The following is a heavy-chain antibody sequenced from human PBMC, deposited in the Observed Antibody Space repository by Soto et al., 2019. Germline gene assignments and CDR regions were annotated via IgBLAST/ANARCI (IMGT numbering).Heavy chain of an antibody. CDR3: ARDPGYGSGPIDV. CDR1: GYTFSSYG. CDR2: ISIYNGNT. V-gene: IGHV1-18*01. J-gene: IGHJ6*02. Sequence: QVQLVQSGGEVKKPGASVKVSCKASGYTFSSYGLSWVRQAPGQGLEWMGWISIYNGNTKYAQNFQGRVIMTTDASTTTGYMELRTLRSDDAAVYYCARDPGYGSGPIDVWGQGTTVTVSS. D-gene: IGHD3-10*01.